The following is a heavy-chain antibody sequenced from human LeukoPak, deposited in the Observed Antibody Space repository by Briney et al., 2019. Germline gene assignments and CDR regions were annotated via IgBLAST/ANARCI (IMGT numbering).Heavy chain of an antibody. Sequence: SETLSLTCTVSGGSISSHYWSWIRQPPGKGLGWIGYIYYSGSTNYNPSLKSRVTISVDTSKNQFSLKLRSVIAADTAVYYCARAFFSGYFFDSFDYWGPGALVTVSS. D-gene: IGHD5-12*01. CDR3: ARAFFSGYFFDSFDY. CDR1: GGSISSHY. J-gene: IGHJ4*02. V-gene: IGHV4-59*11. CDR2: IYYSGST.